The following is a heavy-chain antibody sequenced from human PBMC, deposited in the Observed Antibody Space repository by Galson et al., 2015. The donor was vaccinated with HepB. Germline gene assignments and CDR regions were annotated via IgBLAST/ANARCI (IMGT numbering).Heavy chain of an antibody. CDR1: GFTFSSYA. D-gene: IGHD1-14*01. CDR3: AKDLTAGVWYFDL. Sequence: SLRLSCAASGFTFSSYAMSWVRQAPGKGLEWVSAISGSGGSTYYADSVKGRFTISRDNSKNTLYLQMNSLRAEDTAVYYCAKDLTAGVWYFDLWGRGTLVTVSS. J-gene: IGHJ2*01. V-gene: IGHV3-23*01. CDR2: ISGSGGST.